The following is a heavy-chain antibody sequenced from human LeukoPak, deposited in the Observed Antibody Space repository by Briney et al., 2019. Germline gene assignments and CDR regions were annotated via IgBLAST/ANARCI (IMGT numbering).Heavy chain of an antibody. CDR3: AKGTIVGVAPGTFDY. J-gene: IGHJ4*02. Sequence: PGGSLRLSCAAYGFIFRNYWMNWVRQAPGKGLEWVANIKQDGSEQYYVGSVKGRFTISRDNAKNSLYLQMNSLRAEDTAIYYCAKGTIVGVAPGTFDYWGQGTLVTVSS. D-gene: IGHD3-3*01. CDR2: IKQDGSEQ. CDR1: GFIFRNYW. V-gene: IGHV3-7*03.